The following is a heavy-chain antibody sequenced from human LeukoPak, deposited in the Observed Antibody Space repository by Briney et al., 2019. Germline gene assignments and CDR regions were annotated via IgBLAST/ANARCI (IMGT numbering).Heavy chain of an antibody. J-gene: IGHJ6*02. CDR1: GYTFTRYY. V-gene: IGHV1-46*01. D-gene: IGHD2-2*01. Sequence: ASVKVSCKASGYTFTRYYMHWVRQAPGQGLEWMGNINPSGGSTNYAQKFQGRVTMTRDTSTSTVYMELSSLRSEDTAVYFCAREKDIGAVAAHFGDYYGMDVWGQGTTVTVSS. CDR2: INPSGGST. CDR3: AREKDIGAVAAHFGDYYGMDV.